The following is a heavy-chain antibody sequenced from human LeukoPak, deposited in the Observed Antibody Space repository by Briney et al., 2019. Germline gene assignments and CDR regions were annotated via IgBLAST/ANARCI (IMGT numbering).Heavy chain of an antibody. Sequence: GGSLRLSCAASGFTFSNYAMNRVRQAPGKGLEWVSVISGGGGSTYYADSVKGRFTISRDNSNNTLYLQMNSLRAEDTAVYYCARIPLPQQNDFSSAFDYWGQGTLVTVSS. V-gene: IGHV3-23*01. J-gene: IGHJ4*02. CDR2: ISGGGGST. CDR1: GFTFSNYA. D-gene: IGHD1-1*01. CDR3: ARIPLPQQNDFSSAFDY.